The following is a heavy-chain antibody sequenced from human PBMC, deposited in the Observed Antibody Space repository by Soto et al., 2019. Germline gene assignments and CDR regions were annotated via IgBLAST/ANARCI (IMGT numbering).Heavy chain of an antibody. CDR2: FYHSGTT. CDR1: GDSIKNYF. CDR3: ARDPGYCTNGVCPIFDF. Sequence: PSETLSLTCTVSGDSIKNYFWSWVRQPPGKGLEWIGHFYHSGTTNYSPALKSRVTISIDQSKHQFSLRLNSVTAADTAVYFCARDPGYCTNGVCPIFDFWGQGIPVTVSS. V-gene: IGHV4-59*01. D-gene: IGHD2-8*01. J-gene: IGHJ4*02.